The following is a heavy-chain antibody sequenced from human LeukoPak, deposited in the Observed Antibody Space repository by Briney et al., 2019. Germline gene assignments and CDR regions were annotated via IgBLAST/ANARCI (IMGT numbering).Heavy chain of an antibody. CDR1: GDSISNYY. D-gene: IGHD5-18*01. CDR2: MHYTGNT. CDR3: AEHGMVNSAYHFDY. V-gene: IGHV4-59*08. Sequence: SETLSLTCTVSGDSISNYYWSWIRQPPGKGLEWIANMHYTGNTNYNPSLKSRVTISVDTSKSHLSLRLTSVTASDTAVYYCAEHGMVNSAYHFDYWGQGTLVTVSS. J-gene: IGHJ4*02.